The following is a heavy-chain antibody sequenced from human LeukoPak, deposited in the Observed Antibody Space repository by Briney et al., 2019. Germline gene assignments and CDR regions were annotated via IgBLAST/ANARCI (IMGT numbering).Heavy chain of an antibody. CDR2: IDSSGSYT. D-gene: IGHD3-10*01. V-gene: IGHV5-10-1*01. J-gene: IGHJ4*02. Sequence: GESLKISCKGSGDSFNSYWISWVRQMPGKGLEWGGRIDSSGSYTNYSPSFQGHVTISADKSISTAYLHGSSLKASDTAMYYCARRLSEYYGSGSLSVDYWGQGTLVTVSS. CDR3: ARRLSEYYGSGSLSVDY. CDR1: GDSFNSYW.